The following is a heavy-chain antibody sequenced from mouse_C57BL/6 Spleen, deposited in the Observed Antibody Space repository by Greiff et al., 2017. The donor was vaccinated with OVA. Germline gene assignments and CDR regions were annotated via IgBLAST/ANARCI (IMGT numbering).Heavy chain of an antibody. V-gene: IGHV1-80*01. D-gene: IGHD2-4*01. CDR1: GYAFSSYW. CDR2: IYPGDGDT. J-gene: IGHJ4*01. Sequence: QVQLKQSGAELVKPGASVKISCKASGYAFSSYWMNWVKQRPGKGLEWIGQIYPGDGDTNYNGKFKGKATLTAAKSSSTAYMQLSSLTYEDSAVYFCARIGNYDGYAMDYWGQGTSVTVSS. CDR3: ARIGNYDGYAMDY.